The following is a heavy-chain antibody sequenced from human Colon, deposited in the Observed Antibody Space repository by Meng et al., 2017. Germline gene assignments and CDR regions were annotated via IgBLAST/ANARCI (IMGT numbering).Heavy chain of an antibody. CDR3: LRGSGGSV. Sequence: QVHLQESGPGLVKPSQTLSLTCAVSGASISTSGFYWSWIRQPPGKGLEWVGEIPHRGSAAYNPSLRSRVSMSIDIPKNQFYLKLTSVTAADTAVYYCLRGSGGSVWGQGTLVTVSS. J-gene: IGHJ4*02. V-gene: IGHV4-31*11. CDR1: GASISTSGFY. D-gene: IGHD3-10*01. CDR2: IPHRGSA.